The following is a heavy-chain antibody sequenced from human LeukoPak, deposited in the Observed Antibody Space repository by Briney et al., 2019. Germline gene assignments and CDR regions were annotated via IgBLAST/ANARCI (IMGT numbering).Heavy chain of an antibody. J-gene: IGHJ3*02. D-gene: IGHD6-13*01. CDR2: INPNRGGK. CDR1: GYTFTGYY. V-gene: IGHV1-2*02. Sequence: ASVKVSCKASGYTFTGYYMHWVRQAPGQGLEWMGWINPNRGGKNYAQKFQGRVTMTRDTSISTAYMELSRLRSDDTAVYYCARESLTLVVPGDAFDIWGQGTMVTVSS. CDR3: ARESLTLVVPGDAFDI.